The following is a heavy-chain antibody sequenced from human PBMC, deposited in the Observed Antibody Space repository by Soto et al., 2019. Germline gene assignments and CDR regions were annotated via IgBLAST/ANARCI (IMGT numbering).Heavy chain of an antibody. V-gene: IGHV4-34*01. Sequence: PSETLSLTCGVYSGSFSGYYWTWIRQPPGTGLEWIGEINHSGSTNYNPSLKSRVTISVDTSKNQFSLKLTSVTAADTAVYYCARDKITGLFDYWGQGTLVTVSS. CDR3: ARDKITGLFDY. CDR1: SGSFSGYY. CDR2: INHSGST. D-gene: IGHD2-8*02. J-gene: IGHJ4*02.